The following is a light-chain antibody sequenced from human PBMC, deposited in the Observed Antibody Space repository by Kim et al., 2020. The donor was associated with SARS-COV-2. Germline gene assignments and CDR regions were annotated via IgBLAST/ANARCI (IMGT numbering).Light chain of an antibody. CDR2: TAS. CDR1: TGAVTSGYY. V-gene: IGLV7-43*01. CDR3: LLYYGGVWV. Sequence: PGGTVTLTCASNTGAVTSGYYPNWFQLKPGQAPRSMIHTASGRHSWTPARFSGSLLGGEAALTLSGVQPEDEAEYYCLLYYGGVWVFGGGTQLTVL. J-gene: IGLJ3*02.